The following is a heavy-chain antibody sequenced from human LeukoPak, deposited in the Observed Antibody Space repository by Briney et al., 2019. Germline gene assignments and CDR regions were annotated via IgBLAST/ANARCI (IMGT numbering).Heavy chain of an antibody. V-gene: IGHV4-59*11. Sequence: SETLSLTCTVSGGSISSHYWSWIRQPPGKGLEWIGYIYYSGSTNYNPSLKSRVTISVDTSKNQFSLKLSSVTAADTAVYYCARGGPWDTAMVELDYWGQGTLVTVSS. CDR1: GGSISSHY. J-gene: IGHJ4*02. CDR2: IYYSGST. D-gene: IGHD5-18*01. CDR3: ARGGPWDTAMVELDY.